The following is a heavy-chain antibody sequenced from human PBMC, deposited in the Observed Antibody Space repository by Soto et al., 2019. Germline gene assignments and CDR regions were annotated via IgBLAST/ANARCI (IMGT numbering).Heavy chain of an antibody. D-gene: IGHD3-10*01. CDR3: VKCNGFGDS. J-gene: IGHJ4*02. V-gene: IGHV3-23*01. CDR2: FSGGRGGT. CDR1: GFSISEYG. Sequence: EVQLLESGGGSVQPGGSLKLSCAVSGFSISEYGVTWVRQPPGKGLYWVSGFSGGRGGTFYADSVKGRFTISRDDSRNMVYLQMDSLGVEDTAVYYCVKCNGFGDSWGQGTVVTVSS.